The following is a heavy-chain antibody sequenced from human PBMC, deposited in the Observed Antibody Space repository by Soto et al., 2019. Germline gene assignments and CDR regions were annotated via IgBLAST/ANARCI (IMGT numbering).Heavy chain of an antibody. CDR3: GRDEWETNLWFDP. V-gene: IGHV1-69*13. J-gene: IGHJ5*02. Sequence: SVKVSCKASGGTFSSYAISWVRQAPGQGLEWMGGIIPIFGTANYAQKFQGRVTITADESTSTAYMELSSLRSEDTAVYYCGRDEWETNLWFDPWGQGTLVTVSS. D-gene: IGHD1-26*01. CDR1: GGTFSSYA. CDR2: IIPIFGTA.